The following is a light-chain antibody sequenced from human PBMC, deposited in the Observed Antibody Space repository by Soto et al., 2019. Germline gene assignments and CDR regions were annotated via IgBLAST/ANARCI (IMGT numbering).Light chain of an antibody. J-gene: IGKJ1*01. V-gene: IGKV3-20*01. Sequence: IVLTQSPGTLSLSPGERATLSCRASQSVRSSFLAWYQQKPGQAPRLLIYGASSRATGIPDRFSGSGSGTDFTLTISRLEPEDFAVYHCQQYGIGWTFGQGTKVEIK. CDR1: QSVRSSF. CDR3: QQYGIGWT. CDR2: GAS.